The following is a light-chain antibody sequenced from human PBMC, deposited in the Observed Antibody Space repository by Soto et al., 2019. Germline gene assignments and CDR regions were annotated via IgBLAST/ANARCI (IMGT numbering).Light chain of an antibody. CDR3: QQYYNWWT. CDR1: QSVTSSY. V-gene: IGKV3D-7*01. Sequence: EIVFTQAPATLSLSPGARAPLSCRARQSVTSSYLAWYRQKPGQAPRLLIYGASTRATGIPDRFSGSGSGTDFTLTISSLQSEDFAVYHCQQYYNWWTFGQGTKVDI. J-gene: IGKJ1*01. CDR2: GAS.